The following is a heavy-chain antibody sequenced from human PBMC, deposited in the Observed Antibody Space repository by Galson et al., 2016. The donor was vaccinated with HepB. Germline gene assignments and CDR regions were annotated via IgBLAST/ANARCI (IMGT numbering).Heavy chain of an antibody. CDR2: ISRNSHFM. Sequence: SLRLSCAASGFTFSNCTMIWVRQAPGKGLEWLSCISRNSHFMYYANSVKGRFTISRDNAKNSLYLQMNSLRAEDTAVYYCAKDWMAAAGDAFDVWGQGTVVTV. CDR1: GFTFSNCT. V-gene: IGHV3-21*01. J-gene: IGHJ3*01. CDR3: AKDWMAAAGDAFDV. D-gene: IGHD6-13*01.